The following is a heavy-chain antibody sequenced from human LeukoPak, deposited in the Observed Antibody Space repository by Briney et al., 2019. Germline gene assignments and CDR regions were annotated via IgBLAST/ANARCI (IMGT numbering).Heavy chain of an antibody. D-gene: IGHD2-2*01. CDR1: GFTFSWYW. V-gene: IGHV3-74*01. Sequence: QPGGSLRLSCAASGFTFSWYWMHWVRQAPGKGLVWVSRINTDGSSTSYADSVKGRFTISRDNAKNSLYLQMNSLRAEDTAVYYCARVGHDMPDCSSTSCYHDYWGQGTLVTVSS. J-gene: IGHJ4*02. CDR2: INTDGSST. CDR3: ARVGHDMPDCSSTSCYHDY.